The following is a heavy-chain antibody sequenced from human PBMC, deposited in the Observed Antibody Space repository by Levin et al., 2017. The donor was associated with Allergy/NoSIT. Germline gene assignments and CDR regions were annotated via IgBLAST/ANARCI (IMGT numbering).Heavy chain of an antibody. V-gene: IGHV6-1*01. Sequence: SQTLSLTCAIPGDSVFSNTAAWNWIRQSPSRGLEWLGRTYYRSKWINEYAESVKSRVRVNPDTSKNQFSLHLSSVTRGDTAIYYCAGDPGRGYGMDVWGQGTTVTVSS. CDR1: GDSVFSNTAA. CDR2: TYYRSKWIN. CDR3: AGDPGRGYGMDV. J-gene: IGHJ6*02.